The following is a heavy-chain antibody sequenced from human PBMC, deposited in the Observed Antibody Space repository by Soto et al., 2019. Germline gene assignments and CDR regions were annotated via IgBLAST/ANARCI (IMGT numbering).Heavy chain of an antibody. V-gene: IGHV4-4*02. CDR1: GGSISSSYW. Sequence: QVQLQESGPGLVKPSGTLSLTCAVSGGSISSSYWWRWVRQPPGKGLEWIGEIDYSWSTNYNPSLKSLVTISVDKSKNLFFLMLSSVTAADTAVYYCATDVWARLDWGQGTLVTVSS. J-gene: IGHJ4*02. CDR2: IDYSWST. CDR3: ATDVWARLD. D-gene: IGHD6-19*01.